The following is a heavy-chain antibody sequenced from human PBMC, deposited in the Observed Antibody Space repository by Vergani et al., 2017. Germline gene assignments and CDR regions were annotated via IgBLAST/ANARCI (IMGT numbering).Heavy chain of an antibody. J-gene: IGHJ5*02. V-gene: IGHV4-38-2*02. CDR1: GYSISSGYY. CDR3: ARDPADIVVVPAAPWSWFDP. Sequence: QVQLQESGPGLVKPSETLSLTCAVSGYSISSGYYWGWIRQPPGKGLEWIGRIYHSGSTYYNPSLKSRVTISIDTSKNQFSRRLSAVTAADTAVYYCARDPADIVVVPAAPWSWFDPWGQGTLVTVSS. CDR2: IYHSGST. D-gene: IGHD2-2*01.